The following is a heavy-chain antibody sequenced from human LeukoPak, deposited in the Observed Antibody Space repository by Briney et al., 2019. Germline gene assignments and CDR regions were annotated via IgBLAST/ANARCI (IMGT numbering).Heavy chain of an antibody. J-gene: IGHJ4*02. CDR3: ARARYGDYEHAFDY. CDR1: GGSISSSNW. CDR2: IYHSGST. V-gene: IGHV4-4*02. Sequence: PSGTLSLTCAVSGGSISSSNWWSWVRQPPGKGLEWIGEIYHSGSTNYNPSLKSRVTISVDKSKNQFSLKLSSVTAADTAVYYCARARYGDYEHAFDYWGQGTLVTVSS. D-gene: IGHD4-17*01.